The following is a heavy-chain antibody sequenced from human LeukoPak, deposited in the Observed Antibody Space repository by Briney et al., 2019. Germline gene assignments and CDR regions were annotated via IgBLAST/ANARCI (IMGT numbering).Heavy chain of an antibody. CDR3: ASSPRGYSYGTYFDY. Sequence: GASVKVSCKASGGTFSSYAISWVRQAPGQGLEWMGGIIPIFGTANYAQKFQGRVTITTDESTSTAYMELSSLRSEDTAVYYCASSPRGYSYGTYFDYWGQGTLDTVSS. D-gene: IGHD5-18*01. CDR1: GGTFSSYA. J-gene: IGHJ4*02. V-gene: IGHV1-69*05. CDR2: IIPIFGTA.